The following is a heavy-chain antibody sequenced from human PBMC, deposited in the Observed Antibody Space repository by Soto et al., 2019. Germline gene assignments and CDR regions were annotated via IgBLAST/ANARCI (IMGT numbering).Heavy chain of an antibody. D-gene: IGHD1-26*01. CDR3: ARGEGVYAVTPKNGMDV. Sequence: QVQLVQSGAEVKKPGSSVKVSCKASGGTFSSYAISWVRQAPGQGLEWMGGIIPIFGTANYAQKFQGRVTITADESTSTAYKEMSSLRSEDTAVYYCARGEGVYAVTPKNGMDVWGQGTTVPVSS. V-gene: IGHV1-69*01. CDR2: IIPIFGTA. CDR1: GGTFSSYA. J-gene: IGHJ6*02.